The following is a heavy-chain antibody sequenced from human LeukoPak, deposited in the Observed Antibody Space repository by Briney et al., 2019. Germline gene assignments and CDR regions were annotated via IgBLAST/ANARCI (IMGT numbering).Heavy chain of an antibody. J-gene: IGHJ4*02. V-gene: IGHV3-7*01. D-gene: IGHD3-10*01. CDR2: IKQDGSEK. Sequence: GGSLRLSCAASGFTFSSYWMSWVRQAPGKGLEWVANIKQDGSEKYYVDSVKGRFTISRDNAKNSLYLQMNSLRAEDTAVYYCAKDVGYYYGSGSYNFDYWGQGTLVTVSS. CDR1: GFTFSSYW. CDR3: AKDVGYYYGSGSYNFDY.